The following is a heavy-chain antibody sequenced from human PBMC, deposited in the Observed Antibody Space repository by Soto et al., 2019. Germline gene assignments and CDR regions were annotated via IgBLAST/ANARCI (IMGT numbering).Heavy chain of an antibody. V-gene: IGHV3-23*01. Sequence: SGGSLRLSCAASAFTFSNYAMTWVRQAPGKGLEWVSSISDSGGSTNYADSVKGRFTISRDNAKNSLFLQMNSLRAEDTAVYYCARGRGAAADYFDFWGQGTLVTVSS. D-gene: IGHD6-13*01. J-gene: IGHJ4*02. CDR2: ISDSGGST. CDR1: AFTFSNYA. CDR3: ARGRGAAADYFDF.